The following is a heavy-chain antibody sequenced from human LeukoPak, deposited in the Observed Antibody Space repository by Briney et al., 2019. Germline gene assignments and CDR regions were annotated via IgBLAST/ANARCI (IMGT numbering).Heavy chain of an antibody. J-gene: IGHJ4*02. CDR3: ARHPTMVVTNFDY. CDR2: IYYSGST. V-gene: IGHV4-39*01. Sequence: SETLSLTCTVSGGSISSSRYYWGWIRQPPGKGLEWIGSIYYSGSTYYNPSLKSRVTISVDTSKNQFSLKLSSVTAADTAVYYCARHPTMVVTNFDYWGQGTLVTVSS. CDR1: GGSISSSRYY. D-gene: IGHD4-23*01.